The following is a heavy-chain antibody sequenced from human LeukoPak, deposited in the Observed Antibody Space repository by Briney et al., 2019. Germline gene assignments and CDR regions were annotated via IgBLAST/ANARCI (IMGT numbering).Heavy chain of an antibody. J-gene: IGHJ4*02. Sequence: GGSLRLSCAASGFIFSNNAMSWVRQAPGKGLEWVSGITTSDTSTYYADSVKGRFTISRDNSKNTLYLQMNSLRAEDTAVYYCARGKGYFDYWGQGTLVTVSS. CDR3: ARGKGYFDY. CDR1: GFIFSNNA. V-gene: IGHV3-23*01. CDR2: ITTSDTST.